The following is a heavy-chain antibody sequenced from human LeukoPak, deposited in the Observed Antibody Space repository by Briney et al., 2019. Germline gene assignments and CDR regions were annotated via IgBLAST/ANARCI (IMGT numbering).Heavy chain of an antibody. CDR3: AKGYGWEASYYYYYMDV. CDR2: ISSSGTSI. D-gene: IGHD1-26*01. Sequence: QSGGSLRLSCAASGFIFSSYEMNWVRQVPGKGLEWVSYISSSGTSIYYADSVKGRFTISRDNAKNSLYLQMNSLRAEDTAVYYCAKGYGWEASYYYYYMDVWGKGTTVTISS. J-gene: IGHJ6*03. CDR1: GFIFSSYE. V-gene: IGHV3-48*03.